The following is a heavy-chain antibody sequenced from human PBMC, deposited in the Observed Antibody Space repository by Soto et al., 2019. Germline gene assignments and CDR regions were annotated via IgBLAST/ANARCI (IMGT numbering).Heavy chain of an antibody. V-gene: IGHV3-23*01. J-gene: IGHJ4*02. D-gene: IGHD4-17*01. CDR3: ARDYGDFCFDY. Sequence: GESLKISCAASGFTFSSYAMSWVRQAPGKGLEWVSAISGSGGSTYYADSVKGRFTISRDNSKNTLYLQMNSLRAEDTAVYYCARDYGDFCFDYWGQGTLVTVSS. CDR1: GFTFSSYA. CDR2: ISGSGGST.